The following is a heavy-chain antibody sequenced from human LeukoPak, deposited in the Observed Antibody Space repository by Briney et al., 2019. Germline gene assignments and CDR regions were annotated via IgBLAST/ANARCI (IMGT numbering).Heavy chain of an antibody. Sequence: QAGGSLRLSCAASGFTFSSYAMHWVRQAPGKGLEYVSGISSNGGSTYYANSVKDRFTISRDNSKNTLYLQMGSLRAEDMAVYYCARLTNYYYDSSGYYYSPSYYFDYWGQGTLVTVSS. D-gene: IGHD3-22*01. CDR3: ARLTNYYYDSSGYYYSPSYYFDY. V-gene: IGHV3-64*01. CDR1: GFTFSSYA. J-gene: IGHJ4*02. CDR2: ISSNGGST.